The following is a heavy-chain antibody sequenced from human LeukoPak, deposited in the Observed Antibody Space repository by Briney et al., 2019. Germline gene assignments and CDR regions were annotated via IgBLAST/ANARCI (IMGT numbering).Heavy chain of an antibody. CDR1: GFNLSIYG. J-gene: IGHJ4*02. V-gene: IGHV3-30-3*01. CDR3: AKDKTYGNYGPRFDY. D-gene: IGHD4-11*01. Sequence: GGSLRLSCVASGFNLSIYGMNWVRQAPGKGLEWVAVISYDGSNKYYADSVKGRFTTSRDNSKNTLYLQMNSLRDEDTAVYYCAKDKTYGNYGPRFDYWGQGTLVTVSS. CDR2: ISYDGSNK.